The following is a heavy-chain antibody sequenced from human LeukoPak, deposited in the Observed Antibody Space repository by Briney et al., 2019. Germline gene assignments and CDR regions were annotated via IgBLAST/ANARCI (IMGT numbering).Heavy chain of an antibody. J-gene: IGHJ4*02. CDR2: IWYDGSNK. V-gene: IGHV3-33*06. Sequence: GGSLRLSCAASGFTFSSYGMHWVRQAPGRGLEWVAVIWYDGSNKYYADSVKGRFTISRDNSKNTLYLQMSSLRAEDTAVYYCAKGTKYEVDYWGQGTLVTVSS. D-gene: IGHD1/OR15-1a*01. CDR1: GFTFSSYG. CDR3: AKGTKYEVDY.